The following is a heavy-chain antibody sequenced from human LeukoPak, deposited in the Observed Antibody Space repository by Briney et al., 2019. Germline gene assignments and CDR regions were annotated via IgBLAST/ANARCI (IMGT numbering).Heavy chain of an antibody. CDR2: INAETGGT. V-gene: IGHV1-2*02. D-gene: IGHD3-22*01. Sequence: ASVKVSCKASGYTFSEYYIHWVRQAPGQGLEWMGWINAETGGTNYAQNFQGRVNMTRDTSISTAYMELSSLRSDDTAVDYCARDDSSGYFPDYWGQGTLVTVSS. CDR1: GYTFSEYY. J-gene: IGHJ4*02. CDR3: ARDDSSGYFPDY.